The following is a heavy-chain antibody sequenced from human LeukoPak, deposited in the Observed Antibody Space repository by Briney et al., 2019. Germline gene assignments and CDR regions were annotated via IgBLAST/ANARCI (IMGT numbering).Heavy chain of an antibody. CDR2: ISSSSSYV. Sequence: PGGSLRLSCAASGFTFSSYSMNWVRRAPGKGLELVSSISSSSSYVYYADSVKGRFTISRDNAKNSLYLQMNSLRAEDTAVYYCARVAQGPAALVGYWGQGTLVTVSS. CDR3: ARVAQGPAALVGY. CDR1: GFTFSSYS. D-gene: IGHD2-2*01. V-gene: IGHV3-21*01. J-gene: IGHJ4*02.